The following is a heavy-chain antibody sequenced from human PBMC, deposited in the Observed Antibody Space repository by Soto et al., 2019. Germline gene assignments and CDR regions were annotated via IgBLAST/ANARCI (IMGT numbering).Heavy chain of an antibody. D-gene: IGHD6-6*01. CDR1: GFTFSSYA. J-gene: IGHJ4*02. CDR3: AKDRWSIAARSFDY. CDR2: ISGSGGST. Sequence: GGSLILSWAASGFTFSSYAMSWVRQAPGKGLEWVSAISGSGGSTYYADSVKGRFTISRDNSKNTLYLQMNSLRAEDTAVYYCAKDRWSIAARSFDYWGQGTLVTVSS. V-gene: IGHV3-23*01.